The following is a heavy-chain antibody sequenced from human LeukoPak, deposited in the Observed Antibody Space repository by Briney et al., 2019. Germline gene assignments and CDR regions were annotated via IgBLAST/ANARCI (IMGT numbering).Heavy chain of an antibody. CDR1: GFTFSTYT. CDR3: AKDRAGTPWAD. CDR2: INGRGGDT. D-gene: IGHD1-1*01. Sequence: GGSLRLSCAASGFTFSTYTMTWVRQAPGKGLECVSTINGRGGDTYYADSVKGRFTISRDNSRNTVYLQMNNLRAEDTAVYYCAKDRAGTPWADWGQGTLVTVSS. V-gene: IGHV3-23*01. J-gene: IGHJ4*02.